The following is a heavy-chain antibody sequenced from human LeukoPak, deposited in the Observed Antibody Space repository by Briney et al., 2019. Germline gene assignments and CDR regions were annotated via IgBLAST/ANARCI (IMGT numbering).Heavy chain of an antibody. Sequence: SETLSLTCTVSGGSISSSSYYWGWIRQPPGKGLEWIGSIYYSGSTYYNPSLKSRVTISVDTSKNQFSLKLSSVTAADTAVYYCARLFWSYGLFDYWGQGTLVTVPS. CDR3: ARLFWSYGLFDY. CDR1: GGSISSSSYY. D-gene: IGHD3-16*01. V-gene: IGHV4-39*01. J-gene: IGHJ4*02. CDR2: IYYSGST.